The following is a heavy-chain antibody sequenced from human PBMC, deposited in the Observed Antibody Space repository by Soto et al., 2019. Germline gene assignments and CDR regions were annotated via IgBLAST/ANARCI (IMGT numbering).Heavy chain of an antibody. CDR1: GFKFSNYA. CDR3: ARAPSGSYPEFDY. D-gene: IGHD1-26*01. CDR2: ISATGGGT. J-gene: IGHJ4*02. V-gene: IGHV3-23*01. Sequence: GSLRLSCAASGFKFSNYAMSWVRQAPGKGLEWVSLISATGGGTYYADSVKGRFTISRDNSRNMLFLQMNSLRPDDTAVYYCARAPSGSYPEFDYWGQGALVTVSS.